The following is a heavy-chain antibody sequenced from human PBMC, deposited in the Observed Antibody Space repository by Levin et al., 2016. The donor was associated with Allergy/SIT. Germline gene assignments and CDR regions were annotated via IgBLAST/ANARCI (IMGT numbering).Heavy chain of an antibody. CDR3: ARLSEMATTSDAFDI. J-gene: IGHJ3*02. CDR2: INHSGST. Sequence: SETLSLTCAVYGGSFSGYYWSWIRQPPGKGLEWIGEINHSGSTNYNPSLKSRVTISVDTSKNQFSLKLSSVTAADTAVYYCARLSEMATTSDAFDIWGQGTMVTVSS. V-gene: IGHV4-34*01. CDR1: GGSFSGYY. D-gene: IGHD5-24*01.